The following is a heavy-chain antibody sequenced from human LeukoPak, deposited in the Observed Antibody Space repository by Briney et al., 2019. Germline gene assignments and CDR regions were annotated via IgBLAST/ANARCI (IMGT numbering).Heavy chain of an antibody. D-gene: IGHD4-23*01. V-gene: IGHV4-59*01. J-gene: IGHJ3*02. CDR1: GDSMRSYY. CDR3: ARESVKSTVGKGAFDI. CDR2: IYNSGST. Sequence: SETLSLTCTVSGDSMRSYYWSWIRQPPGKGLEWIGNIYNSGSTNYNPSLKSRVTISVDTSKNQFSLKLSSVTAADTAVYYCARESVKSTVGKGAFDIWGQGTMVTVSS.